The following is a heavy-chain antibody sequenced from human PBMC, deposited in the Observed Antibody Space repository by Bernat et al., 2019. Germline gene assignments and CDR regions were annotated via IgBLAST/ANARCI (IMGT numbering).Heavy chain of an antibody. CDR1: GFTFNTYS. CDR2: ISYDGINK. J-gene: IGHJ1*01. CDR3: ARGVSVVGSYFQY. D-gene: IGHD6-19*01. V-gene: IGHV3-30-3*01. Sequence: QVQLVESGGGVVQPGRSLRLSCAASGFTFNTYSMYWVRQAPGKGLEWVAVISYDGINKYYADSVKGRFTVSRDNSKNTLYLKMDSLRAEDTAVYYCARGVSVVGSYFQYWGQGTLVTVSS.